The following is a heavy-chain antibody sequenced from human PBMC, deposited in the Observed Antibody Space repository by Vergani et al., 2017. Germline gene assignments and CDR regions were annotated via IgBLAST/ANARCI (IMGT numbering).Heavy chain of an antibody. J-gene: IGHJ4*02. V-gene: IGHV4-39*01. CDR3: ARQRPGSGWSPGDFDY. CDR1: ADSISSGSYY. Sequence: QLQLQQSGPGLVKPSETLFLTCTVSADSISSGSYYWGWIRQPPGKSLEWIGSIYYSGLTYYNPSLKSRVAISVDTSKNQFSLKGTSVTAADTAVYFCARQRPGSGWSPGDFDYWGQGILVTVSS. D-gene: IGHD6-19*01. CDR2: IYYSGLT.